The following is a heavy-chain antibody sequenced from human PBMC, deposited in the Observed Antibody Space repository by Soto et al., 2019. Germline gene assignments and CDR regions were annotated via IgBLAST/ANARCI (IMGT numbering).Heavy chain of an antibody. V-gene: IGHV5-51*01. D-gene: IGHD2-2*01. CDR1: GYSFTTYW. CDR3: ARHYGQHDAFDI. J-gene: IGHJ3*02. Sequence: GESLKISCKGSGYSFTTYWIGWVRQMPGKGLEWMGIIYPRDSDTKYSPSFQGLVTISADKSISTAYLQWNSLKASDTAMYYCARHYGQHDAFDIWAQGTMVTVS. CDR2: IYPRDSDT.